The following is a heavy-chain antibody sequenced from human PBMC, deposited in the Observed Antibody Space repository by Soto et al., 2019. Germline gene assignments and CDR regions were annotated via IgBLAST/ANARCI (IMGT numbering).Heavy chain of an antibody. CDR2: ISYDGSNK. J-gene: IGHJ6*02. CDR1: GFTFSSYG. V-gene: IGHV3-30*18. CDR3: AKKLTGPTQPTGMVV. D-gene: IGHD1-7*01. Sequence: LRLSCAASGFTFSSYGMHWVRQAPGKGLEWVAVISYDGSNKYYADSVKGRFTISRDNSKNTLYLQMNSLRAEDTAVYYCAKKLTGPTQPTGMVVWGPATTLT.